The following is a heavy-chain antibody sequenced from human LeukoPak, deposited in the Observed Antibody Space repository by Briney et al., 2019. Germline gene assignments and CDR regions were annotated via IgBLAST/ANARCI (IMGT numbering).Heavy chain of an antibody. Sequence: GGSLRLSCAASGFTFDDYAMHWVRQAPGKGLEWVSGISGNSRSIGYADSVKGRFTISRDNAKNSLYLQMHSLRAEDMGFYYWAKAAGGWGGGEYDYWGQGTLVTVSS. D-gene: IGHD6-19*01. CDR1: GFTFDDYA. CDR3: AKAAGGWGGGEYDY. V-gene: IGHV3-9*03. CDR2: ISGNSRSI. J-gene: IGHJ4*02.